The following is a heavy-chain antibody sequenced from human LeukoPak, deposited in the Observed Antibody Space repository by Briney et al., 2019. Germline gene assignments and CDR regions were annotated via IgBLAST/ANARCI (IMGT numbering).Heavy chain of an antibody. CDR2: IKQDGSEK. Sequence: GGSLRLSCAASGFTYSSYWMTWVRQAPGKGLEWVANIKQDGSEKYYVDSVKGRFTISRDSAKNSLYLQMNSLRAEDTAVYYCARDNWYYGSGRGFDPWGQGTLVTVSS. D-gene: IGHD3-10*01. V-gene: IGHV3-7*03. CDR3: ARDNWYYGSGRGFDP. CDR1: GFTYSSYW. J-gene: IGHJ5*02.